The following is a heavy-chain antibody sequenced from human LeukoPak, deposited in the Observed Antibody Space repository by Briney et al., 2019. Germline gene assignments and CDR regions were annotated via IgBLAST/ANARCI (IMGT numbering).Heavy chain of an antibody. J-gene: IGHJ4*02. CDR3: AVEYCSSTSCYYPFDY. CDR2: ISAYNGNT. D-gene: IGHD2-2*01. V-gene: IGHV1-18*01. CDR1: GYTFTSYG. Sequence: ASVKVSCMASGYTFTSYGISWVRQAPGQGLEWMGWISAYNGNTNYAQKLQGRVTMTTDTSTSTAYMELWSLRSEDTAVYYCAVEYCSSTSCYYPFDYWGQGTLVTVSS.